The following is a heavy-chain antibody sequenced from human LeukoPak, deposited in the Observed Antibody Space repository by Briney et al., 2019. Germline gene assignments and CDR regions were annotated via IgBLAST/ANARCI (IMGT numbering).Heavy chain of an antibody. J-gene: IGHJ4*02. Sequence: ASETLSLTCAVYGGSFSGYYWSWIRQPPGKGLEWIGEINHSGSTNYNPSLKSRITISVDTSKNQFSLKLSSATAADTAVYYCARLGYGVGYWGQGTLVTVSS. CDR2: INHSGST. CDR3: ARLGYGVGY. D-gene: IGHD4-17*01. V-gene: IGHV4-34*01. CDR1: GGSFSGYY.